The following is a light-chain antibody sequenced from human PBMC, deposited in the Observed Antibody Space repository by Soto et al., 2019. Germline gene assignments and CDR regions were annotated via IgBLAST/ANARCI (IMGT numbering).Light chain of an antibody. J-gene: IGLJ2*01. Sequence: QSALTQPPSASGSPGQSVTISCTGTSSDVGAYNYVSWYQQEPGKAPKLMIYAVNKRPSGVPDRFSGSKSGNTASLTVSGLRAADEADYFCSSYAGGNNIMVFGGATKVTVL. V-gene: IGLV2-8*01. CDR3: SSYAGGNNIMV. CDR2: AVN. CDR1: SSDVGAYNY.